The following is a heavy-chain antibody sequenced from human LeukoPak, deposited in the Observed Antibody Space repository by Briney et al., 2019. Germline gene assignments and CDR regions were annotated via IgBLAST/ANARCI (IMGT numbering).Heavy chain of an antibody. CDR1: GGSISSYY. CDR3: ARLRPRLGYSSSWYSRK. J-gene: IGHJ4*02. Sequence: SETLSLTCTVSGGSISSYYWSWIRQPPGKGLEWIGYIYYSGSTNYNPSLKSRVTISVDTSKNQFSLKLSSVTAADTAVYYCARLRPRLGYSSSWYSRKWGQGTLVTVSS. D-gene: IGHD6-13*01. V-gene: IGHV4-59*12. CDR2: IYYSGST.